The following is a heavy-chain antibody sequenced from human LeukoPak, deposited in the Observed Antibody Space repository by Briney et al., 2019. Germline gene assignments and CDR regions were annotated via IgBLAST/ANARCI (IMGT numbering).Heavy chain of an antibody. D-gene: IGHD2-2*01. J-gene: IGHJ5*02. CDR1: GYTFTGYY. V-gene: IGHV1-2*02. CDR3: ALGGGIPTAIGWLDP. CDR2: INPNSGGT. Sequence: ASVKVSCKTSGYTFTGYYMHWVRQAPGQGLEGMGWINPNSGGTNFAQKFQGRVTMTRDTSMNTAYMELSRLGSDDTAVYYCALGGGIPTAIGWLDPWGQGTLVTVSS.